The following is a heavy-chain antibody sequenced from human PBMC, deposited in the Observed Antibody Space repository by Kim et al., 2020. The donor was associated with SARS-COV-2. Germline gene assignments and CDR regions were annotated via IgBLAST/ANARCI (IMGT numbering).Heavy chain of an antibody. J-gene: IGHJ5*02. Sequence: SETLSLTCTVSGGSISRSNSHWGWIRQPPGKGLEWIGSVYYSGSTFYNPSLKSRVTISXXTSEXPLSLKLTSVTAADTAVYYXARLXMTGIXGRGRXDPWXXGTLVTVSS. CDR2: VYYSGST. CDR3: ARLXMTGIXGRGRXDP. V-gene: IGHV4-39*01. CDR1: GGSISRSNSH. D-gene: IGHD1-1*01.